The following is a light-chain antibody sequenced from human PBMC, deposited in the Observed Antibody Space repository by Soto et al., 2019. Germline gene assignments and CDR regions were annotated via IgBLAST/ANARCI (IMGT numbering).Light chain of an antibody. V-gene: IGKV3-15*01. CDR2: DAS. CDR3: QQYNDWPLT. Sequence: EIVMTQSPSTLAVSPGERATLFCRASQSVRSSLAWYQQKPGQAPRLFIYDASTRATGIPARFSGSGSGTEFTLTISSLQSEDFAVYYCQQYNDWPLTFGQGTKVDIK. J-gene: IGKJ1*01. CDR1: QSVRSS.